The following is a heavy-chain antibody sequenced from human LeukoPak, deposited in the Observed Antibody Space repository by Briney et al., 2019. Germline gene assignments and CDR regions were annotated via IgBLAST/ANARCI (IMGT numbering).Heavy chain of an antibody. J-gene: IGHJ4*02. CDR2: ISYDGSNK. CDR1: GFTFSSYA. CDR3: ARARTSGTTVTTRDY. Sequence: GGSLRLSCAASGFTFSSYAMHWVRQAPGKGLEWVAVISYDGSNKYYADSVKGRFTISRDNSKNTLYLQMNSLRAEDTAVYYCARARTSGTTVTTRDYWGQGTLVTVSS. V-gene: IGHV3-30-3*01. D-gene: IGHD4-17*01.